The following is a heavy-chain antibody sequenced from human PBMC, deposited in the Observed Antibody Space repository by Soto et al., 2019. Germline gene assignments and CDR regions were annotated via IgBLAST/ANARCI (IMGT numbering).Heavy chain of an antibody. V-gene: IGHV3-15*01. CDR3: TNLKYGVEV. Sequence: PWLSXRLSCSSSVFSFINAWMILFRQLPGKGLEWVGHIKRKTDGGTADYAAPVKGRFTISRDDSKKTLYLQMNSLKTEDTDMFYCTNLKYGVEVWGQGTTVTVYS. CDR1: VFSFINAW. J-gene: IGHJ6*01. CDR2: IKRKTDGGTA.